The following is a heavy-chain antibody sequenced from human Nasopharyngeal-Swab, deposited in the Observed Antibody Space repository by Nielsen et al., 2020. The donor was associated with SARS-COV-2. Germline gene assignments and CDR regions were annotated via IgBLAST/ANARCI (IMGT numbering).Heavy chain of an antibody. CDR2: ISSSSSTI. CDR1: GFTSSSFS. V-gene: IGHV3-48*02. D-gene: IGHD3-10*01. CDR3: ARGHLWFGELSRQNDY. Sequence: GGSLRPSCAASGFTSSSFSMNWVRQVPGKGLEWVSYISSSSSTIYYADSVKGRFTISRDNAKNSLYLQMNSLRDEDTAVYYCARGHLWFGELSRQNDYWGQGTLVTVSS. J-gene: IGHJ4*02.